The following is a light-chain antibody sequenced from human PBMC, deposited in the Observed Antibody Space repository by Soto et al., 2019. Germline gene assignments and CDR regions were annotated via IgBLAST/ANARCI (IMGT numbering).Light chain of an antibody. CDR1: QDINNY. Sequence: DVLMTQSPSSLSASVGDRVTITCQASQDINNYLNWYQQKPGKAPKLLIYAALNLETGVPSRFSGSGSWTEFTFTISSLQTEDFATYFCQQCDNLPYTFGQGTKLEMK. V-gene: IGKV1-33*01. J-gene: IGKJ2*01. CDR2: AAL. CDR3: QQCDNLPYT.